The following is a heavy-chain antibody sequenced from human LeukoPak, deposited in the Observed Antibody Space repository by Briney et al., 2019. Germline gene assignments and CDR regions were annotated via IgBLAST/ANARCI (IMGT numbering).Heavy chain of an antibody. CDR2: MSYTGNT. CDR1: GGSISSYS. Sequence: SETLSLTCTVSGGSISSYSWRWIRQPPGKGLEWIGSMSYTGNTNYNPSLKSRGTGSVDRTKNQFSLRLSSVTAADTAVYYCARHGGETIVATILHAFDIWAEGSMVTVSS. CDR3: ARHGGETIVATILHAFDI. V-gene: IGHV4-59*08. D-gene: IGHD5-12*01. J-gene: IGHJ3*02.